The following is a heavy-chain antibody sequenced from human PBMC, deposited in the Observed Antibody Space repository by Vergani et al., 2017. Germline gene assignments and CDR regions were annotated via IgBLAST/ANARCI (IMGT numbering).Heavy chain of an antibody. V-gene: IGHV3-74*01. CDR2: INSDGSST. D-gene: IGHD2-2*02. J-gene: IGHJ6*02. CDR3: AKDGGYCSSTSCYSGMDV. CDR1: GFTFSSYW. Sequence: EVQLVESGGGLVQPGGSLRLSCAASGFTFSSYWMHWVRQAPGKGLVWVSRINSDGSSTSYADSVKGRFTISRDNAKNTLYLQMNSLRAEDTALYYCAKDGGYCSSTSCYSGMDVWGQGTTVTVSS.